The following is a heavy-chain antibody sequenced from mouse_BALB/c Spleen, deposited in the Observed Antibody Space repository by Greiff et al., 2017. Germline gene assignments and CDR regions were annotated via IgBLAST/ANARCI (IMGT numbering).Heavy chain of an antibody. V-gene: IGHV3-2*02. D-gene: IGHD2-2*01. CDR1: GYSITSDYA. Sequence: VQLKESGPGLVKPSQSLSLTCTVTGYSITSDYAWNWIRQFPGNKLEWMGYISYSGSTSYNPSLKSRISFTRDKSKNQFFLQLNSVTTEDTATYYCARPYGYDGAWFAYWGQGTLVTVSA. CDR2: ISYSGST. CDR3: ARPYGYDGAWFAY. J-gene: IGHJ3*01.